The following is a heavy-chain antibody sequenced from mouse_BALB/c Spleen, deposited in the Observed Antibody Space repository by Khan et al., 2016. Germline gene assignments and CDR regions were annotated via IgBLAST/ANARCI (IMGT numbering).Heavy chain of an antibody. Sequence: QVQLQQPGAELVRPGASVKLSCKASGYTFTSYWINWMKQRPGQGLEWIGNIYPSDIYTNYNQKFKDKATLTVDKSSSTAYMQLSSPTSEDSAIYYCTRGESTMIRGFADWGQGTLVTVSA. CDR3: TRGESTMIRGFAD. J-gene: IGHJ3*01. CDR1: GYTFTSYW. D-gene: IGHD2-4*01. CDR2: IYPSDIYT. V-gene: IGHV1-69*02.